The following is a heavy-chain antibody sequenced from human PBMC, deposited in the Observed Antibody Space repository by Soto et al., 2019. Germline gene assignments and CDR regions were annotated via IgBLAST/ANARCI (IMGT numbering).Heavy chain of an antibody. CDR1: GGSFSGYY. CDR2: INHSGST. CDR3: ARGGGPPGYCSGGSGYQPSQYDY. D-gene: IGHD2-15*01. J-gene: IGHJ4*02. Sequence: SETLSLTCAVYGGSFSGYYWSWIRQPPGKGLEWIGEINHSGSTNYNPSLKSRVTISVDTSKNQFSLKLSSVTAADTAVYYCARGGGPPGYCSGGSGYQPSQYDYWGQGTLVTVSS. V-gene: IGHV4-34*01.